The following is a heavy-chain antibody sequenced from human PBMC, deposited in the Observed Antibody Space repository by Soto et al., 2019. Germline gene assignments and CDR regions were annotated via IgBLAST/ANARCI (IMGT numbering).Heavy chain of an antibody. CDR1: GYSLTSFA. V-gene: IGHV1-3*01. J-gene: IGHJ3*02. CDR3: ARGGAPGSHGAVDM. Sequence: XTVRRPSTASGYSLTSFAMRLVRKSPGQRLEWMGWINACNGNTKYSQKFQGRVTITRDTSASTAYMELSSLRSEDTAVYYCARGGAPGSHGAVDMWAQRIIV. CDR2: INACNGNT. D-gene: IGHD3-10*01.